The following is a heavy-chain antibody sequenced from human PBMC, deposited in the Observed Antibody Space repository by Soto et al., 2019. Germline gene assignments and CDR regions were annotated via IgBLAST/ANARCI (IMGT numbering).Heavy chain of an antibody. CDR2: IYYSGSS. CDR1: GGSISSGGYY. D-gene: IGHD3-16*01. J-gene: IGHJ5*02. CDR3: ARRQTTYAPKSMNWFDP. V-gene: IGHV4-31*03. Sequence: SETLSLTCTVSGGSISSGGYYWSWIRQHPGKGLEWIGYIYYSGSSYYNPSLKSRVTISVDTSKNQFSLKLSSVTAADTAVYYCARRQTTYAPKSMNWFDPWGQGTLVTVSS.